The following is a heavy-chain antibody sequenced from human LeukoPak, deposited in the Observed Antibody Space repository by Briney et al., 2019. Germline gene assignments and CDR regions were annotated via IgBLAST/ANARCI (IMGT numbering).Heavy chain of an antibody. CDR2: IYPGDSDT. V-gene: IGHV5-51*01. CDR1: GYSFTSYW. CDR3: AGHIDDYGDTVNP. Sequence: GESLKISCKGSGYSFTSYWIGWVRQMPGKGLEWMGIIYPGDSDTRYSPSFQGQVTISADKSISTAYLQWSSLKASDTAMHYCAGHIDDYGDTVNPWGQGTLVTVSS. J-gene: IGHJ5*02. D-gene: IGHD4-17*01.